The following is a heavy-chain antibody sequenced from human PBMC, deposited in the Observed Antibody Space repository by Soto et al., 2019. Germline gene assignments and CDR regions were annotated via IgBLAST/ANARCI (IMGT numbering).Heavy chain of an antibody. V-gene: IGHV3-23*01. D-gene: IGHD2-2*01. J-gene: IGHJ4*02. Sequence: GGSLRLSCAASGFTFSSYAMSWVRQAPGKGLEWVSAISGSGGSTYYADSVKGRFTISRDNSKNTLYLQMNSLRAEDTAVYCCAKDQGIVVVPAANYWGQGTLVTVSS. CDR2: ISGSGGST. CDR3: AKDQGIVVVPAANY. CDR1: GFTFSSYA.